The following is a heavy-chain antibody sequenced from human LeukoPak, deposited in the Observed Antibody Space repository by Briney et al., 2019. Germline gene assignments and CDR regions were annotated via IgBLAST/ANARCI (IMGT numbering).Heavy chain of an antibody. CDR2: ISTDGSTT. CDR3: ARSTYSGSQSSF. CDR1: GFTFSNYW. D-gene: IGHD1-26*01. J-gene: IGHJ4*02. Sequence: PGGSLRLSCAASGFTFSNYWMHRVRQAPGKGLVWVSRISTDGSTTSYADSVKGRFTISRDNAKNTLFLQMNSLRAEDTALYYCARSTYSGSQSSFWGQGALVTVSS. V-gene: IGHV3-74*01.